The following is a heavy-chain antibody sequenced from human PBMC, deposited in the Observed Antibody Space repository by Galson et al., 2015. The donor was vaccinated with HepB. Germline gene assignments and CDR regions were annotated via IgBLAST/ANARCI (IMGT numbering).Heavy chain of an antibody. V-gene: IGHV1-8*01. CDR3: ARTFRGEVKHVPPMRGYSYGLNWFDP. CDR1: GYTFTSYD. D-gene: IGHD5-18*01. J-gene: IGHJ5*02. CDR2: MNPNSGNT. Sequence: SVKVSCKASGYTFTSYDISWVRQATGQGLEWMGWMNPNSGNTGYAQKFQGRVTMTRNTSISTAYMELSSLKASDTAMYYCARTFRGEVKHVPPMRGYSYGLNWFDPWGQGTLVTVSS.